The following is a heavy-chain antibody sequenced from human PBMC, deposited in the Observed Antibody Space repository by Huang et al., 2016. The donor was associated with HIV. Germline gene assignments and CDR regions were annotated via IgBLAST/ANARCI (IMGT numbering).Heavy chain of an antibody. CDR1: GGTFSSYV. V-gene: IGHV1-69*01. Sequence: QVQLVQSGAEVKKPGSSVKVSCKASGGTFSSYVISWVRQAPGQGLEWMGGITPIFDKTHYAQKFQGRVTIIADESTRTAYMEMSSLRPEDTATYYCATGPRGSGSFNWGQGTLVIVSS. D-gene: IGHD1-26*01. J-gene: IGHJ4*02. CDR3: ATGPRGSGSFN. CDR2: ITPIFDKT.